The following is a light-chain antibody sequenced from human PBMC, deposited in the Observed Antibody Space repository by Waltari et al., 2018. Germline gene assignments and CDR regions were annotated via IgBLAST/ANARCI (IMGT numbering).Light chain of an antibody. CDR2: DVS. CDR1: SGDVGAYDF. Sequence: QSALTQPASVSGSPGQSIIISCTGTSGDVGAYDFVSGYQQQPGKAPKLMIYDVSNRPSVVSTRFSGSKSVNTASLTISGLQAEDEGHYYCCSHTSVMTWVFGGGTKLTVL. V-gene: IGLV2-14*03. J-gene: IGLJ3*02. CDR3: CSHTSVMTWV.